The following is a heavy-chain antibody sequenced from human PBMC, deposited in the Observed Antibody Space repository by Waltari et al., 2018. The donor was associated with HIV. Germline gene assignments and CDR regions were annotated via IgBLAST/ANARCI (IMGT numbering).Heavy chain of an antibody. J-gene: IGHJ3*02. CDR2: IWYDGSNK. Sequence: QVQLVESGGGVVQPGRSLRLSCAASGFTFSSYGMHWVRQAPGKGLEWVAVIWYDGSNKYYADSVKGRFTISRDNSKNTLYLQMNSLRAEDTAVYYCARARRNCSGGSCFAGAFDIWGQGTMVTVSS. D-gene: IGHD2-15*01. CDR3: ARARRNCSGGSCFAGAFDI. V-gene: IGHV3-33*01. CDR1: GFTFSSYG.